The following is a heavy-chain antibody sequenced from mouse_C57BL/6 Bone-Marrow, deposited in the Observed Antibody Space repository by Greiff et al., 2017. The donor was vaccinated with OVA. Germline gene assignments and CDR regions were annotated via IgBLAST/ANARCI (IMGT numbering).Heavy chain of an antibody. CDR3: VRHGAYDSFAY. V-gene: IGHV10-1*01. Sequence: EVQLVESGGGLVQPKGSLKLSCAASGFSFNTYAMNWVRQAPGKGLEWVARIRSKSNNYATYYADSVKDRFTISRDDSESMLYLQMNNLKTEDTAMYYCVRHGAYDSFAYWGQGTLVTVSA. J-gene: IGHJ3*01. D-gene: IGHD2-4*01. CDR1: GFSFNTYA. CDR2: IRSKSNNYAT.